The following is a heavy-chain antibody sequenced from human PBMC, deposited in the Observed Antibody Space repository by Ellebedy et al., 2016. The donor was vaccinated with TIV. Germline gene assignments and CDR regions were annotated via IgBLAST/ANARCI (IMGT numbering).Heavy chain of an antibody. J-gene: IGHJ4*02. V-gene: IGHV1-69*13. CDR3: ARGAKKREQQLMGY. CDR1: GGTFSSYA. D-gene: IGHD6-13*01. Sequence: SVKVSCXASGGTFSSYAISWVRQAPGQGLEWMGGIIPIFGTANYAQKFQGRVTITADESTNTAYMELSSLRSEDTAVYYCARGAKKREQQLMGYWGQGTLVTVSS. CDR2: IIPIFGTA.